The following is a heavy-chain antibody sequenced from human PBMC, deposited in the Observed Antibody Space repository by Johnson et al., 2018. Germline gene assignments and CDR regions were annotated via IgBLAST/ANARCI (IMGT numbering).Heavy chain of an antibody. D-gene: IGHD4-23*01. V-gene: IGHV3-23*04. CDR3: AKERRMTTVVTYAFDI. J-gene: IGHJ3*02. CDR2: ISGSGGST. Sequence: VQLVQSGGGLVQPGGSLGLSCAASGFTFSSYAMSWVRQAPGKGLEWVSAISGSGGSTYYADTVKGRFTISRDNSKNTLYLQMNSLRAEDTAVYYCAKERRMTTVVTYAFDIWGQGTMVTVSS. CDR1: GFTFSSYA.